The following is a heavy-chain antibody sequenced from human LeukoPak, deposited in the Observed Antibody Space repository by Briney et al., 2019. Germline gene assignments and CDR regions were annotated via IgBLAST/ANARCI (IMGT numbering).Heavy chain of an antibody. J-gene: IGHJ3*01. Sequence: PSETLSLTCTVSGGSISSSSHHWGCIRQPPGKGLGWIGSFYYSGRTYYNPSLKSRATISVDTSNNLFSQKTSSMTAADTAVYYCARHERGKNAFNLWGQGTMVTVSS. CDR1: GGSISSSSHH. CDR3: ARHERGKNAFNL. CDR2: FYYSGRT. V-gene: IGHV4-39*01.